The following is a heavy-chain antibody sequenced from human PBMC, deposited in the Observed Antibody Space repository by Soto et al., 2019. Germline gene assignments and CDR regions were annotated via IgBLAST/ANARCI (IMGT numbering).Heavy chain of an antibody. D-gene: IGHD4-17*01. Sequence: SVKVSCKASGGTFSSYTISWVRQAPGQGLEWMGRIIPILGIANYAQKFQGRVTITADKSTSTAYMELSSLRSEDTAVYYCASDYGDYELNFQHWGQGTLVTVSS. CDR2: IIPILGIA. CDR1: GGTFSSYT. CDR3: ASDYGDYELNFQH. J-gene: IGHJ1*01. V-gene: IGHV1-69*02.